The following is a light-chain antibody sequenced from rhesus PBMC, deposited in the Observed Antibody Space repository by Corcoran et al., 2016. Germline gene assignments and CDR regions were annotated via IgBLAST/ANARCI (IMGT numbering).Light chain of an antibody. J-gene: IGLJ1*01. CDR3: SADAGSNTYI. CDR2: EVR. Sequence: QAALTQPPSVSGAPGQPVTISCTGTSNDVGGYDYVSWYQQDPGTAPKLMIYEVRRQPPGVSDRFSGSRSGNTASLTISGLQAEDEADYYCSADAGSNTYIFGAGTRLTVL. CDR1: SNDVGGYDY. V-gene: IGLV2-23*01.